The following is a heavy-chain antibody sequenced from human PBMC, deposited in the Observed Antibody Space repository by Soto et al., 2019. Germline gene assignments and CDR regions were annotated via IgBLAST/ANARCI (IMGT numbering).Heavy chain of an antibody. CDR3: TRLRAYSSGYSDY. Sequence: PGGSLRLSCAASGFTFGDYPVSWVRQAPGKGLEWLGFIRTKAYGGTTEHAASVEGRFTISRDDSKSIAYLQMNSLKTEDTAVYYCTRLRAYSSGYSDYWGQGTLVTVSS. D-gene: IGHD5-18*01. V-gene: IGHV3-49*04. J-gene: IGHJ4*02. CDR1: GFTFGDYP. CDR2: IRTKAYGGTT.